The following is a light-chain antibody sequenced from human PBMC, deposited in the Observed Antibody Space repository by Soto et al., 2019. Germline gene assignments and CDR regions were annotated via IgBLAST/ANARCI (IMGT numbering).Light chain of an antibody. J-gene: IGKJ1*01. Sequence: EIVLAQSPGTLSLSTGERATLSCRASQSVSSYLAWYQQKPGQAPRLLIYDASNRATGIPARFSGSGSGTDFTLTISSLEPEHFAVYYCQQRSNWPPTFGQGTKVDI. CDR1: QSVSSY. CDR3: QQRSNWPPT. V-gene: IGKV3-11*01. CDR2: DAS.